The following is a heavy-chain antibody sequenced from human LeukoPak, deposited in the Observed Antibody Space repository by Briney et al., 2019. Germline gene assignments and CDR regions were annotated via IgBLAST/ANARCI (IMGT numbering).Heavy chain of an antibody. J-gene: IGHJ4*02. CDR3: AGNGYYYDSSGYYSDY. CDR1: GGSISSSSYY. Sequence: SETLSLTCTVSGGSISSSSYYWGWIRQPPGKGLEWIGSIYYSGSTYYNPSLKSRVTIFVGTSKNQFSLKVSSVTAADTAVYYCAGNGYYYDSSGYYSDYWGQGTLVTVSS. D-gene: IGHD3-22*01. CDR2: IYYSGST. V-gene: IGHV4-39*01.